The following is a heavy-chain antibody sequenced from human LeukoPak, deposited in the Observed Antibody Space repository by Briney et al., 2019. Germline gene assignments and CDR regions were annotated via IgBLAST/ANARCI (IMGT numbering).Heavy chain of an antibody. CDR2: IYHSGST. V-gene: IGHV4-30-2*01. Sequence: SETLSLTCTVSGGSISSGGYSWSWIRQPPGKGLEWIGYIYHSGSTYYNPSLKSRVTISVDRSKNQFSLKLSSVTAADTAVYYCARRGDYDYYFDYWGQGTLVTVSS. D-gene: IGHD3-22*01. CDR1: GGSISSGGYS. CDR3: ARRGDYDYYFDY. J-gene: IGHJ4*02.